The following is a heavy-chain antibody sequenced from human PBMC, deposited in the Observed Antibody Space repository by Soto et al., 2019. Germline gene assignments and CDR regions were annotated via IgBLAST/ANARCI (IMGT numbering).Heavy chain of an antibody. V-gene: IGHV1-69*13. CDR3: ARGLRTGNYGMDV. CDR1: GGTFDNYA. CDR2: IIPMFETV. D-gene: IGHD2-15*01. Sequence: SVKVSCKASGGTFDNYAVSWVRQAPGQGLEWMGGIIPMFETVNYAQRFQGRLTIAADESTSTAYMELTSLTSADTAIYFCARGLRTGNYGMDVWGQGTNVTVS. J-gene: IGHJ6*02.